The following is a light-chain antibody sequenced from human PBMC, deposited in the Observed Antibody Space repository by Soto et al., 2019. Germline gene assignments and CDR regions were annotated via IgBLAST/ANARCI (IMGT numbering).Light chain of an antibody. V-gene: IGKV3-20*01. CDR1: QNVASDY. Sequence: ECVLTQSPGTLSLSPGEGATLSCRASQNVASDYLAWYRQKPGQAPRVLIYGASARAIGIPDRISGSGSGTDFTLTISRLEPEDSAVYYCQQYGDLPTFGQGTRLEI. J-gene: IGKJ5*01. CDR3: QQYGDLPT. CDR2: GAS.